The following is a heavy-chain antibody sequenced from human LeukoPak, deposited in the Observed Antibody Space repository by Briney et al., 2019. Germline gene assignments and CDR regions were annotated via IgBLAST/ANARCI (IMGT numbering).Heavy chain of an antibody. CDR3: ARAGSSSGYYYPLYYFDY. V-gene: IGHV1-18*01. CDR2: ISAYNGNT. D-gene: IGHD3-22*01. Sequence: GASVKVSCKASGYTFTSYGISWVRQAPGQGLEWMGWISAYNGNTNYAQKLQGRVTMTTDTSTNTAYMELRSLRSDDTAVYYCARAGSSSGYYYPLYYFDYWGQGTLVTVSS. J-gene: IGHJ4*02. CDR1: GYTFTSYG.